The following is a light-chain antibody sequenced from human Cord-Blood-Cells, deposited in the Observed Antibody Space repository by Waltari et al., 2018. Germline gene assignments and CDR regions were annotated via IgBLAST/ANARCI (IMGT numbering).Light chain of an antibody. CDR2: LNSDGSH. J-gene: IGLJ2*01. V-gene: IGLV4-69*01. CDR1: SGHSSHA. Sequence: QLVLTQSPSASASLGASVTLTCTLSSGHSSHAIAWHPQQPEKGPRYLMKLNSDGSHSKGDGIPDRFSGSSSGAERYLTISSLQSEDEADYYCQTWGTGIRVFGGGTKLTVL. CDR3: QTWGTGIRV.